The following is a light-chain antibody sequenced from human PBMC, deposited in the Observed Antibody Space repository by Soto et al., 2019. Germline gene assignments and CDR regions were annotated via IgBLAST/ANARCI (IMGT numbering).Light chain of an antibody. V-gene: IGLV2-14*03. J-gene: IGLJ2*01. CDR2: DVS. CDR1: SSDVGGYNY. Sequence: QSALTQPASVSGSPGQSITISCTGTSSDVGGYNYVSWYQHHPGKAPKLMIYDVSNRPSGVSNRFSGSKSGNTASLTISGLQAEDEADYYCSSCTSSSTPHVLFGGGTKLTVL. CDR3: SSCTSSSTPHVL.